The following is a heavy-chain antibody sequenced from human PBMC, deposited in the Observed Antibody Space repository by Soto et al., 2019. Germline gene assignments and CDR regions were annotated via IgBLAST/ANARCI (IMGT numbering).Heavy chain of an antibody. V-gene: IGHV1-69*13. CDR2: IIPIFGTA. CDR1: GGTFSSYA. J-gene: IGHJ6*02. CDR3: ARQEYGGNTLPDSFGMDV. D-gene: IGHD2-15*01. Sequence: AVKVSCKASGGTFSSYAISWVRQAPGQGLEWMGGIIPIFGTANYAQKFQGRVTITADESTSTAYMELSSLRSEDTAVYYCARQEYGGNTLPDSFGMDVWGQGTTVTVSS.